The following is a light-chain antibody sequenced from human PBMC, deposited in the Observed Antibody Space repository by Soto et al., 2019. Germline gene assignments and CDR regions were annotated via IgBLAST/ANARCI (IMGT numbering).Light chain of an antibody. CDR1: QSVSSY. Sequence: EIVLTQSPATLSLSPGERATLSCRASQSVSSYLAWYQQKPGKAPRLLIYDASNRATGIPARFSSSESGTIFTLTISSLEPEDFAVYYCQQRSNWPPEVTFGQGTRLEIK. V-gene: IGKV3-11*01. J-gene: IGKJ5*01. CDR2: DAS. CDR3: QQRSNWPPEVT.